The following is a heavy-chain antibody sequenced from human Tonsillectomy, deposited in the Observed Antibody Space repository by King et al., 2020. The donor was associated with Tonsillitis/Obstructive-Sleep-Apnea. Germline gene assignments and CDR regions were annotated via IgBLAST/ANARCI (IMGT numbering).Heavy chain of an antibody. J-gene: IGHJ5*02. V-gene: IGHV4-4*02. CDR3: ARGWPRLDCFDL. Sequence: QLQESGPGLVKPSGTLSLTCAVSGGSIRRSTWWSWVRQSPGKGLEWIGEVYHTGSTNYNPSLKTRVTMSADDSKHQFSLQLTSVTAADTAVYYCARGWPRLDCFDLWGQGTLVTVSS. CDR2: VYHTGST. CDR1: GGSIRRSTW.